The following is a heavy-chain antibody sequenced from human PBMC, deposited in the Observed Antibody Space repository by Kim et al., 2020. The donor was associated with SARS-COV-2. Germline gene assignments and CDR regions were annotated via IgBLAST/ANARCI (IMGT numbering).Heavy chain of an antibody. CDR3: ARDPDSDQLLPAGGFDP. CDR1: GFTFSSYG. J-gene: IGHJ5*02. Sequence: GGSLRLSCAASGFTFSSYGMHWVRQAPGKGLEWVAVIWYDGSNKYYADSVKGRFTISRDNSKNTLYLQMNSLRAEDTAVYYCARDPDSDQLLPAGGFDPWGQGTLVTVSS. D-gene: IGHD2-2*01. V-gene: IGHV3-33*01. CDR2: IWYDGSNK.